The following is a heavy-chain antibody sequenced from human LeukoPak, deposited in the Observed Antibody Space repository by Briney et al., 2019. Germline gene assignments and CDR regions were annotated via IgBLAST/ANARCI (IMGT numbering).Heavy chain of an antibody. CDR2: IYWNGGST. Sequence: GGSLRLSCAVSGFTFDDYGMSWVRQAPGKGLEWVSGIYWNGGSTGYADSVKGRFTISRDNAKNSLYLQMNSLRAEDTALYYCARAPFTMVRGVISYHYYYMDVWGKGTTVTVSS. V-gene: IGHV3-20*04. J-gene: IGHJ6*03. D-gene: IGHD3-10*01. CDR1: GFTFDDYG. CDR3: ARAPFTMVRGVISYHYYYMDV.